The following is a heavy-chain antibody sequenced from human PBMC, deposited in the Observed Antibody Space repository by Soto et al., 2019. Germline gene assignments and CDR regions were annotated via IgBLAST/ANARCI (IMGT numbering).Heavy chain of an antibody. CDR3: ARGRGIVGPTDFDY. CDR1: GYTFTNYA. Sequence: ASVKVSCKASGYTFTNYAIHWVRQAPGQRLDWMGWINVGNGDTKYSRKFQGRVTITRDTSATTADMELSSLRSQDTAVYYCARGRGIVGPTDFDYWGRGTLVTVSP. CDR2: INVGNGDT. V-gene: IGHV1-3*01. D-gene: IGHD1-26*01. J-gene: IGHJ4*02.